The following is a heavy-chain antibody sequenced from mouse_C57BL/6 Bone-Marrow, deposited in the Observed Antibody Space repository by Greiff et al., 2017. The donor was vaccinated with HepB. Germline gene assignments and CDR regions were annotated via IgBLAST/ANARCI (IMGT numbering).Heavy chain of an antibody. CDR3: AYGNYPAWFAY. D-gene: IGHD2-1*01. J-gene: IGHJ3*01. CDR2: INPNNGGT. Sequence: EVQLQESGPELVKPGASVKMSCKASGYTFPDYNMHWVKQSHGKSLEWIGYINPNNGGTSDNQKFKGKATLAVNKSASTAYMELRSLTSEDFAVYDCAYGNYPAWFAYWGQGTLVTVSA. V-gene: IGHV1-22*01. CDR1: GYTFPDYN.